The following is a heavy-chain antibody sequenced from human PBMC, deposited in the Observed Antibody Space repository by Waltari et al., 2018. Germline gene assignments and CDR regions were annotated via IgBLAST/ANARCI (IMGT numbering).Heavy chain of an antibody. V-gene: IGHV4-59*01. J-gene: IGHJ4*02. D-gene: IGHD3-22*01. CDR1: GGSISSYY. CDR2: IYYSGSN. Sequence: QVQLQESGPGLVKPSETLSLTCTVSGGSISSYYWSWIRQPPGKGLEWIGYIYYSGSNNYNPALKSRVTISVETSKNQFSLKLGSVTAADTAVYYCAGESYDSSGSLDYWGQGTLVTVSS. CDR3: AGESYDSSGSLDY.